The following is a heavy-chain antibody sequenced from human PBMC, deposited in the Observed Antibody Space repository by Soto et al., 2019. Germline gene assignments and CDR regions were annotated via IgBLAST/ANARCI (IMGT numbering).Heavy chain of an antibody. CDR2: IFDSGTP. V-gene: IGHV4-59*08. CDR1: GGSITSDYSC. CDR3: ARHYGDGYDYLDY. D-gene: IGHD5-12*01. J-gene: IGHJ4*02. Sequence: SETLSLTCTVSGGSITSDYSCLSWIPQPPGEGLEWIGHIFDSGTPNTNPSLTSRVTISQDPSKNHFSLNLSSVTAADTAVYFFARHYGDGYDYLDYWGQGTLVTVSS.